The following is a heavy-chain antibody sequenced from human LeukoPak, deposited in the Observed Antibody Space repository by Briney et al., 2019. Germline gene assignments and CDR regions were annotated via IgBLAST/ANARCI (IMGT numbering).Heavy chain of an antibody. D-gene: IGHD1-26*01. V-gene: IGHV3-7*01. CDR2: IKEDGSEE. J-gene: IGHJ4*02. CDR1: GFTFSSYS. Sequence: GGSLRLSCAASGFTFSSYSMNWVRQAPGKGLEWVATIKEDGSEEYYVDSVKGRFTISRDNAQNSLVLRMGSLRADDTAVYYCAKVRGTYSYSFDYWGQGSLVTVSS. CDR3: AKVRGTYSYSFDY.